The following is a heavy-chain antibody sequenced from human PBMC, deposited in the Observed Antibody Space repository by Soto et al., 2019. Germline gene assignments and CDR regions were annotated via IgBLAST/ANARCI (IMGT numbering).Heavy chain of an antibody. CDR3: VRGLSSSWDPFDY. J-gene: IGHJ4*02. Sequence: EVQLVETGGGLIQPGGSLRLSCAASGLTVSSKQMSWVRQAPGKGLEWVSVLYSGGSTHYADSVKGRFTISRDNSKNTLYLQMNSLRVEDTAVYYCVRGLSSSWDPFDYWGQGTLVTVSS. CDR1: GLTVSSKQ. V-gene: IGHV3-53*02. D-gene: IGHD6-13*01. CDR2: LYSGGST.